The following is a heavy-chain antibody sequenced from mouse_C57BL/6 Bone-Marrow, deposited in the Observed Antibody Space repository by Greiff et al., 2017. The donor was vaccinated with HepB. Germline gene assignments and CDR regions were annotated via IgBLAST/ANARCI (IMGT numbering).Heavy chain of an antibody. D-gene: IGHD4-1*02. Sequence: EVQRVESGGGLVQPGGSLSLSCAASGFTFTDYYMSWVRQPPGKALEWLGFIRNKANGYTTEYSASVKGRFTISRDNSQSILYLQMNALRAEDSATYYCARSTGPYFDYWGQGTTLTVSS. CDR3: ARSTGPYFDY. V-gene: IGHV7-3*01. CDR2: IRNKANGYTT. CDR1: GFTFTDYY. J-gene: IGHJ2*01.